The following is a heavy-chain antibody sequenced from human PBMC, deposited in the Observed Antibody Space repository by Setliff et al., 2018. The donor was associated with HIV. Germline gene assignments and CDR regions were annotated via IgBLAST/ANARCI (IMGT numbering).Heavy chain of an antibody. CDR2: INPLFGTT. CDR3: ASGSGYCNKGDCYIGVHRTPDKYYFDS. Sequence: VKVSCKASGDTFSNYAIAWVRQAPGQGLEWMGGINPLFGTTNYAHNFQGRLTITTDQIMSTAYMELTSLRSEDTAVYYCASGSGYCNKGDCYIGVHRTPDKYYFDSWGQGTLVTVSS. J-gene: IGHJ4*02. V-gene: IGHV1-69*05. CDR1: GDTFSNYA. D-gene: IGHD2-8*01.